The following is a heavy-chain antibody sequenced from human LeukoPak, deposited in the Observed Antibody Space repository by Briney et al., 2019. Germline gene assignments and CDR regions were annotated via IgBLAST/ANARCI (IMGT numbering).Heavy chain of an antibody. J-gene: IGHJ4*02. CDR3: AKDRESSGGTTPFDY. CDR1: GFTFSNYW. CDR2: IDIGGSDT. V-gene: IGHV3-74*01. Sequence: GGSLGLSCAASGFTFSNYWMHWVRQAPGKGLVWVSRIDIGGSDTRHADSVKGRFTISRDNAKNTLYLQMNSLRAEDTAVYYCAKDRESSGGTTPFDYWGQGTLVTVSS. D-gene: IGHD6-19*01.